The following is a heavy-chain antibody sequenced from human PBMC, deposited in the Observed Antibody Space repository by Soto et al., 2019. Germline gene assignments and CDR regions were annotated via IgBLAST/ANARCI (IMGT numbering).Heavy chain of an antibody. V-gene: IGHV1-46*03. CDR1: GYTFTSYY. CDR2: INPSGGST. D-gene: IGHD4-17*01. J-gene: IGHJ4*02. Sequence: ASLKVSCMASGYTFTSYYLPWVRHAPGQGLEWMGIINPSGGSTSYAQKFQGRVTMTRDTSTSTVYMELSSLRSEDTAVYYCARDGYGDYVNRPPFDYWGQGTLVTVSS. CDR3: ARDGYGDYVNRPPFDY.